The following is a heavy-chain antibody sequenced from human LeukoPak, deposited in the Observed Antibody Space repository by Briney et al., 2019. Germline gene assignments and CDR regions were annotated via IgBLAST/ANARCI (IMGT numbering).Heavy chain of an antibody. V-gene: IGHV4-34*01. CDR3: ARDGAKGYCSGGSCQPRFEP. Sequence: SETLSLTCTVYGGFFSGYYWSWIRQPPGKGLEWIGEINHSGSTNYNPSLKSRVTISVDTSKNQFSLKLSSVTAADTAVYYCARDGAKGYCSGGSCQPRFEPWGQGTLVTVSS. CDR2: INHSGST. CDR1: GGFFSGYY. J-gene: IGHJ5*02. D-gene: IGHD2-15*01.